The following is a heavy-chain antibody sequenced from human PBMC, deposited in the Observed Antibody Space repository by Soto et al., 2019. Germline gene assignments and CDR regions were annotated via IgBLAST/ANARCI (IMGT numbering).Heavy chain of an antibody. Sequence: QVQLVQSGAEEKKPGASVKVSCKASGYTFTSYAMHWVRQAPGQRLEWMGWINAGNGNTKYSQKFQGRVTITRDTSASTADMELSSLRSEDTAVYYCARGGYMGQRTLDPWGQGTLVTVSS. D-gene: IGHD5-18*01. J-gene: IGHJ5*02. CDR3: ARGGYMGQRTLDP. V-gene: IGHV1-3*05. CDR1: GYTFTSYA. CDR2: INAGNGNT.